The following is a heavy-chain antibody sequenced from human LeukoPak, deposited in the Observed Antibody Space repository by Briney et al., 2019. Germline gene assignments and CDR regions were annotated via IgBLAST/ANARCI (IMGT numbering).Heavy chain of an antibody. J-gene: IGHJ4*02. CDR1: GFTFSTYA. V-gene: IGHV3-23*01. Sequence: GGSLRLSCAASGFTFSTYAMSWVRLAPGKGLEWVSAISGSGGSTYSADSVKGRFTISRDNSKNTLYLQMNSLKAEDTAVYYCAKGSYYYDSADYFDYWGQGTLVTVSS. CDR3: AKGSYYYDSADYFDY. D-gene: IGHD3-22*01. CDR2: ISGSGGST.